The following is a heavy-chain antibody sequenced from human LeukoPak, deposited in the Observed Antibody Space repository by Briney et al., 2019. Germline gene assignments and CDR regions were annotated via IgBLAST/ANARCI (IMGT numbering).Heavy chain of an antibody. V-gene: IGHV5-51*01. CDR2: TYPDDSDT. J-gene: IGHJ4*02. CDR3: ARERSSQGYFDF. D-gene: IGHD6-6*01. Sequence: GESLKISCKGSGYSFTSYWIGWVRQMPGKGLEWMGITYPDDSDTRYSPSFQGQVTISADKSISIAYLQWSSLKASDTAMYYCARERSSQGYFDFWGQGTLVTVSS. CDR1: GYSFTSYW.